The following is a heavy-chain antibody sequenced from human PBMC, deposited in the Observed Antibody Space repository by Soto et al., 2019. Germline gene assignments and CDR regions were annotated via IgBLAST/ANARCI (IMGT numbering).Heavy chain of an antibody. CDR1: GNTFSNYA. CDR3: ARSGTSVGMIVVDFEY. V-gene: IGHV1-69*13. J-gene: IGHJ4*02. D-gene: IGHD3-22*01. Sequence: SVKVSCKASGNTFSNYAISWVRQAPGQGLEWMGGIIPMFGTANHAQKLQGRVTITADESTTTAYMELSSLRSEDTAVYYCARSGTSVGMIVVDFEYWGQGTLVTVS. CDR2: IIPMFGTA.